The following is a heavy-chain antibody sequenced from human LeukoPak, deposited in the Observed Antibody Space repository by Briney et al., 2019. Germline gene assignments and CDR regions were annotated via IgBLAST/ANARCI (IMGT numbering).Heavy chain of an antibody. CDR3: ARDSYDSSGYYYGWFDP. D-gene: IGHD3-22*01. J-gene: IGHJ5*02. V-gene: IGHV4-59*01. CDR1: GGSISSYY. CDR2: IYYSGST. Sequence: PETLSLTCTVSGGSISSYYWSWIRQPPGKGLEWIGYIYYSGSTNYNPSLKSRVTISVDTCKNQFSLKLSSVTAADTAVYYCARDSYDSSGYYYGWFDPWGQGTLVTVSS.